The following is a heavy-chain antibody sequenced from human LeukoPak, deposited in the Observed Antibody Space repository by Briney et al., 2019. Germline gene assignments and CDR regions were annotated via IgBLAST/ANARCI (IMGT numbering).Heavy chain of an antibody. D-gene: IGHD6-13*01. CDR3: ARARYSSSWYFDY. J-gene: IGHJ4*02. Sequence: GGSLRLSRAASGFTFSDYSMNWVRQAPGKGLEWVSYISATSRATYYADSMKGRFTISRDDAKNSLYLQMNSLRAEDTAVYYCARARYSSSWYFDYWGQGTLVTVSS. CDR2: ISATSRAT. CDR1: GFTFSDYS. V-gene: IGHV3-48*01.